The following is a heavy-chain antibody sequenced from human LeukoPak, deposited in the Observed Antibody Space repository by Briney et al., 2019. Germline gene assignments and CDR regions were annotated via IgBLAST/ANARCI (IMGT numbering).Heavy chain of an antibody. V-gene: IGHV3-11*04. CDR2: IGSTI. CDR3: AGEYSSSYAFDI. CDR1: GFSFSDYY. J-gene: IGHJ3*02. D-gene: IGHD6-6*01. Sequence: GGSLRLSCVASGFSFSDYYMSWIRQAPGKGLEWVSYIGSTIYYADSVKGRFTISRDNAKNSLYLQMNSLRAKDTAVYYCAGEYSSSYAFDIWGQGTMVTVSS.